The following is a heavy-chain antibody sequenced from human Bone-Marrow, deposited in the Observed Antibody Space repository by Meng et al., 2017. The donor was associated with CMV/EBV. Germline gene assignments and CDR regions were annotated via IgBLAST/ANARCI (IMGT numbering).Heavy chain of an antibody. V-gene: IGHV1-2*02. Sequence: ASVKVSCKASGYTFTGYYMHWVRQAPGQGLEWMGWINPNSGGTNYAQKFQGRVTMTRDTSISTAYMELSRLRSDDTAVYYCASRPSKNQLLERRWVDPWGQGTLVTVSS. CDR2: INPNSGGT. D-gene: IGHD2-2*01. J-gene: IGHJ5*02. CDR3: ASRPSKNQLLERRWVDP. CDR1: GYTFTGYY.